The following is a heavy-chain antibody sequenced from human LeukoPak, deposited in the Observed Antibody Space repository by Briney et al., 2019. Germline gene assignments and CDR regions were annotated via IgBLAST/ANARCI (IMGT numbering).Heavy chain of an antibody. CDR1: GFTFSDYF. CDR3: ARLHAGMGYYGMDV. J-gene: IGHJ6*02. CDR2: ISRSSSYT. V-gene: IGHV3-11*03. Sequence: GGSLRLSCAASGFTFSDYFMSWIRQAPGKGLEWVSDISRSSSYTNYADSVKGRFTISRDNAKNSLYLQMNSLGAEDTAVYYCARLHAGMGYYGMDVWGQGTTVTVSS.